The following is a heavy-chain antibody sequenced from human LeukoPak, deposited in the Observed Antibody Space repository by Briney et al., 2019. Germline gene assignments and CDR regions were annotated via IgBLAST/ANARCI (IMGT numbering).Heavy chain of an antibody. CDR2: IYPGESET. CDR1: GYSFSNYW. Sequence: GESLKISCKGSGYSFSNYWIGWVRQMPGKGLEWMGIIYPGESETRYSPSVQGQVTISADKSITTAYLQWSSLKTSDTAMYYCATLPSGYYYDYFDYWGQGTLVTVSS. CDR3: ATLPSGYYYDYFDY. V-gene: IGHV5-51*01. J-gene: IGHJ4*02. D-gene: IGHD3-22*01.